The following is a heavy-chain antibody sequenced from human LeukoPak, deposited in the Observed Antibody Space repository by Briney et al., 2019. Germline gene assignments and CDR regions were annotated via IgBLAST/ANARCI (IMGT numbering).Heavy chain of an antibody. CDR1: GGSNSSYY. CDR2: IYYSGST. CDR3: ARGGTDFDY. J-gene: IGHJ4*02. V-gene: IGHV4-59*08. D-gene: IGHD2-15*01. Sequence: SETLSLTCTVSGGSNSSYYWSWIRQAPGKGPEWIGHIYYSGSTNYNPSLASRVTISVDTSKNQFSLKLSSVTATDTALYYCARGGTDFDYWGQGTLVTVSS.